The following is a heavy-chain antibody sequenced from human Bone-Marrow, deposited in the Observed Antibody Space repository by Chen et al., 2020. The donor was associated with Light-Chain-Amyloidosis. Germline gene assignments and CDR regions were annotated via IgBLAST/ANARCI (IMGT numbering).Heavy chain of an antibody. V-gene: IGHV3-23*01. J-gene: IGHJ4*02. D-gene: IGHD5-12*01. CDR1: GFTFSSYA. CDR2: ISGSGGST. CDR3: AKGGYSGYHNDY. Sequence: EVQLLESGGGLVQPGGSLRLSCAASGFTFSSYAMSWVRQAPGKGLVWVSAISGSGGSTYYADSVKGRFTISRDNSKNTLYLQMNSLRAEDTAVYYCAKGGYSGYHNDYWGQGTLVTVSS.